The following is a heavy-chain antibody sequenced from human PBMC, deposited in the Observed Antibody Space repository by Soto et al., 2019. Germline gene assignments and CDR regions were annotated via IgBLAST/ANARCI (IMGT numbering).Heavy chain of an antibody. CDR3: ARQSGPAYRYGMDV. J-gene: IGHJ6*02. V-gene: IGHV4-34*01. Sequence: QMQLQQWGAGLLKASETLSLTCSVSGGSFSGYYLAWMRQPPGKGLEWIGEINHAGSTKYPPALKSRVVLSVDLSDAHFSLRLSSVTAADSAVYYCARQSGPAYRYGMDVWGQGITVTVSS. CDR1: GGSFSGYY. D-gene: IGHD4-4*01. CDR2: INHAGST.